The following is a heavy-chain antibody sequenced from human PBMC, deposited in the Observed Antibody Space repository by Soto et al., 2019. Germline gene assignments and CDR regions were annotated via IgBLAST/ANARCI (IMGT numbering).Heavy chain of an antibody. CDR1: GGTFSSYA. Sequence: QVQLVQSGAEVKKPGSSVKVSCKASGGTFSSYAISWVRQAPGQGLEWMGGIIPIFGTANYAQKFQGRVTITADESTRRDYMEQSSLRSEDTAVYYCASGSSTDSDYGMDVWCQGTTVTVSS. J-gene: IGHJ6*02. CDR3: ASGSSTDSDYGMDV. D-gene: IGHD3-22*01. V-gene: IGHV1-69*12. CDR2: IIPIFGTA.